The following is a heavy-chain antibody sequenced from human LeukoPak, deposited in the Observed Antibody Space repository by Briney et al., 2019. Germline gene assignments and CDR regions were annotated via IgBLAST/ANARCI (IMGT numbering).Heavy chain of an antibody. CDR3: ARAAGVTLEYYYYGMDV. CDR2: IYSSGST. D-gene: IGHD4-23*01. J-gene: IGHJ6*02. Sequence: SETLSLTCSVSGGSINNYYWSWIRQPVGKGLEWIGRIYSSGSTNYNPSLKSRGTMSVGTSKNQFSLKLTSVTAADTAVYYCARAAGVTLEYYYYGMDVWGQGTTVTVSS. V-gene: IGHV4-4*07. CDR1: GGSINNYY.